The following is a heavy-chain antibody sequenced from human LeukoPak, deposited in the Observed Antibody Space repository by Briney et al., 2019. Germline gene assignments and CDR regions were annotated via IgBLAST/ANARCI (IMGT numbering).Heavy chain of an antibody. V-gene: IGHV3-23*01. Sequence: QPGGSLRLSCVASGLTFSRYAMSWVRQAPGQGLEWVSAISGSGSSTNYADSVKGRFTISRDSSKNTLYLQMNSLRAEDTAVYYCAKAAYTSGLWYFDSWGQGILVTVSS. D-gene: IGHD6-19*01. CDR2: ISGSGSST. J-gene: IGHJ4*02. CDR1: GLTFSRYA. CDR3: AKAAYTSGLWYFDS.